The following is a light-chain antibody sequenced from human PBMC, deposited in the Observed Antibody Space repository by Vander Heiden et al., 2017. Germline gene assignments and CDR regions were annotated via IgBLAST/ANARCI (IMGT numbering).Light chain of an antibody. CDR1: QSISSY. V-gene: IGKV1-39*01. CDR3: QQSYRTPLT. J-gene: IGKJ3*01. CDR2: AAS. Sequence: DIQMTQSPSSLSASVADRVTITCRASQSISSYLNWYQQKPGKAPKILIYAASSLQSGVPSRFSGTGSGTDFTRTISSLQPEDFATYYCQQSYRTPLTFGPGIKVRIK.